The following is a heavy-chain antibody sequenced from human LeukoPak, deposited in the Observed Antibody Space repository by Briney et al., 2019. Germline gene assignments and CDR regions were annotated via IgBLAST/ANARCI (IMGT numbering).Heavy chain of an antibody. CDR3: ARDPGASYGDYYYYYYYYMDV. CDR2: INPSGGST. Sequence: ASVKVSCKASGYTFTSYYMHWVRQAPGQGLEWMGIINPSGGSTSYAQKFQGRVTMTRDMSTSTVYMELRSLRSEDTAVYYCARDPGASYGDYYYYYYYYMDVWGKGTTVTVSS. D-gene: IGHD4-17*01. CDR1: GYTFTSYY. V-gene: IGHV1-46*01. J-gene: IGHJ6*03.